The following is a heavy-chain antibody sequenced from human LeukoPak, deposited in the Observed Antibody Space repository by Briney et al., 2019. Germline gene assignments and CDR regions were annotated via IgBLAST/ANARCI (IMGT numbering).Heavy chain of an antibody. D-gene: IGHD3-22*01. CDR1: GFTFDDYA. CDR3: AKDMYYYDSSGYYLDYYGMDV. V-gene: IGHV3-9*01. Sequence: PGRSLRLSCAASGFTFDDYAMHWVRQAPGKGLEWVSGISWNSGSIGYADSVKGRFTISRDNAKNSLYLQMNSLRAEDTALYCCAKDMYYYDSSGYYLDYYGMDVWGQGTTVTVSS. J-gene: IGHJ6*02. CDR2: ISWNSGSI.